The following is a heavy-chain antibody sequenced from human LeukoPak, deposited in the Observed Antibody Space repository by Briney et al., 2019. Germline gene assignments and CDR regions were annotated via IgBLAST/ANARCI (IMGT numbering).Heavy chain of an antibody. CDR2: IYYSGST. CDR3: AREPYGSGSYYFDY. Sequence: SETLSFTCTVSGGSVSSGSYYWSWIRQPPGKGLEWIGYIYYSGSTNYNPSLKSRVTISVDTSKNQFSLKLSSVTAADTAVYYCAREPYGSGSYYFDYWGQGTLVTVSS. J-gene: IGHJ4*02. V-gene: IGHV4-61*01. CDR1: GGSVSSGSYY. D-gene: IGHD3-10*01.